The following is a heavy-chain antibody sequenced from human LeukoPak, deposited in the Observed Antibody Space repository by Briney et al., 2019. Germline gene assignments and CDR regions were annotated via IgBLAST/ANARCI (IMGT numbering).Heavy chain of an antibody. V-gene: IGHV1-2*06. J-gene: IGHJ4*02. CDR1: GYTFTGYY. D-gene: IGHD4-17*01. CDR3: ARNLYSVTTGGYHY. CDR2: INPNSGGT. Sequence: ASVKVSCKASGYTFTGYYMHWVRQAPGQGLEWMGRINPNSGGTNYAQKFQGRVTMTRDTSTSTVYMELSSLRSEDTAVYYCARNLYSVTTGGYHYWGQGTLVTVSS.